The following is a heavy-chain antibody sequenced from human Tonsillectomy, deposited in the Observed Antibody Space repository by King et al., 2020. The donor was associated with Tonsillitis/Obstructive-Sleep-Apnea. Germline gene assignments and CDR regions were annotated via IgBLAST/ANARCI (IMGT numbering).Heavy chain of an antibody. J-gene: IGHJ4*02. V-gene: IGHV3-11*01. CDR3: ARDKVRGMAVAANRDF. CDR2: ISSSGSNI. D-gene: IGHD6-19*01. CDR1: GFTFSGYY. Sequence: QLVQSGGGVVKPGGSLRLSCAASGFTFSGYYMRWIRQAPGKGLEWVSYISSSGSNIYYADSVKGRFTISRDNAKNSLYLQMNSLRAEDTAVYYCARDKVRGMAVAANRDFWGRGTLFTVST.